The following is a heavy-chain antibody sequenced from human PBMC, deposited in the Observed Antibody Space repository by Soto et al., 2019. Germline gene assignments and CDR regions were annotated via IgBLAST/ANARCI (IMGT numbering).Heavy chain of an antibody. CDR1: GYTFRTYG. CDR2: ISAYNGNT. J-gene: IGHJ4*02. Sequence: QVQLVQSGAEVKKPGASVKVSCKTSGYTFRTYGITWVRQAPGHGLEWMGWISAYNGNTNYAQNLQGRATLTTDTSTSTAYMELRSLRSDDTAVYFCAREDVDTGLWGQGTLVTVSS. D-gene: IGHD5-18*01. V-gene: IGHV1-18*01. CDR3: AREDVDTGL.